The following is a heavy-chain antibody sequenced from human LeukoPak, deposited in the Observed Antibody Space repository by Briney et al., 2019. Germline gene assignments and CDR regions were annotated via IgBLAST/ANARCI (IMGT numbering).Heavy chain of an antibody. CDR2: IYHMGGT. V-gene: IGHV4-61*01. Sequence: SETLSLTCTVFGDSISSDNYYWNWIRQPPGKGLEWIGYIYHMGGTNYNPSFKSRVTISVDTSKNQFSLKLSSVTAADTAVYYCARESIAVAGIYYFDYWGQGTLVTVSS. CDR1: GDSISSDNYY. D-gene: IGHD6-19*01. CDR3: ARESIAVAGIYYFDY. J-gene: IGHJ4*02.